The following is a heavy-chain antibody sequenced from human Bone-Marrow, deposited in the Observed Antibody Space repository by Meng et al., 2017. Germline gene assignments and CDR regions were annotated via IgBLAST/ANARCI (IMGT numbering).Heavy chain of an antibody. CDR1: GFSVSRYS. V-gene: IGHV3-30*04. J-gene: IGHJ5*02. CDR3: ARVKVGALRNNWFDP. D-gene: IGHD1-26*01. Sequence: GESLKISCEASGFSVSRYSLHWVRQAPGKGLEWVAVISRDGSIKSYAAFVKGRFTISRDNAKNSLYLQMNSLRAEDTAVYYCARVKVGALRNNWFDPWGQGTLVTVSS. CDR2: ISRDGSIK.